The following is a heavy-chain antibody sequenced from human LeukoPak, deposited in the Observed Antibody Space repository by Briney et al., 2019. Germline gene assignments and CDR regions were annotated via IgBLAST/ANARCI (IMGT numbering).Heavy chain of an antibody. V-gene: IGHV4-34*01. D-gene: IGHD6-13*01. CDR1: GGSFSGYY. CDR2: IYHSGST. CDR3: ARDWSGSSSWHDYYNWFDP. Sequence: SETLSLTCAVYGGSFSGYYWSWIRQPPGKGLEWIGSIYHSGSTYYSPSLKSRVTISVDTSKNQFSLKLSSVTAADTAVYYCARDWSGSSSWHDYYNWFDPWGQGTLVTVSS. J-gene: IGHJ5*02.